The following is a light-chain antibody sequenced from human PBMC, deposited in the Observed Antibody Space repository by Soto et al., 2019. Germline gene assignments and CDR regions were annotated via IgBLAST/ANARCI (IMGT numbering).Light chain of an antibody. Sequence: ELVLTQPPLSLSVTPVQPASLSCKSSQSLMHSDGKTYLAWYQQKPGQAPRLLIYGASSRATGIPDRFSGVGSGTDFTLTISRLEPEDFAVYYCQQFSSYPLTFGGGTKVDIK. J-gene: IGKJ4*01. CDR3: QQFSSYPLT. V-gene: IGKV3-20*01. CDR2: GAS. CDR1: QSLMHSDGKTY.